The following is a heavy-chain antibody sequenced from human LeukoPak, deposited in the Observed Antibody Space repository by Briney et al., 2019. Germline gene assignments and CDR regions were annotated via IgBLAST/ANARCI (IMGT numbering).Heavy chain of an antibody. Sequence: SVKVSCKASGGTFSSYAISWVRQAPGQGLEWMGRIIPILGIANYAQKFQGRVTITADKSTSTAYMELSSLRSEDTAVYYCARGIENGVGATTWWGNFDYWGQGTLVTVSS. J-gene: IGHJ4*02. CDR2: IIPILGIA. CDR1: GGTFSSYA. D-gene: IGHD1-26*01. CDR3: ARGIENGVGATTWWGNFDY. V-gene: IGHV1-69*04.